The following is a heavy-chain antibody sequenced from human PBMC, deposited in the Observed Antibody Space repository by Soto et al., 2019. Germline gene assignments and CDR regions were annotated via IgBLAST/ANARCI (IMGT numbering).Heavy chain of an antibody. D-gene: IGHD1-26*01. CDR3: ARSGELLQTFDS. J-gene: IGHJ4*02. CDR1: GVSFSDYS. Sequence: LRLSCVVSGVSFSDYSMNWVRQAPGKGLEWVSLITGNSEYKYYAGSVKGRFTVSRDNAKNSLYLQMNSLTVEDTAVYYCARSGELLQTFDSWGQGTLVTVSS. CDR2: ITGNSEYK. V-gene: IGHV3-21*06.